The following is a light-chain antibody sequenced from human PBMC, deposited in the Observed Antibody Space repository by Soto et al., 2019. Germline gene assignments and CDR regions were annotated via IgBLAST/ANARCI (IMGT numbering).Light chain of an antibody. CDR1: QSVLYSSNNKNY. CDR3: HQYYSTPQT. Sequence: DIVMTQSPDSLAVSLGERATINCKSSQSVLYSSNNKNYLAWYQQKPGQPPKPVIYWASTRESGVPDRFSGSGSGTDFTLTISSLQAEDVAVYYGHQYYSTPQTFGQGTKVEIK. CDR2: WAS. J-gene: IGKJ1*01. V-gene: IGKV4-1*01.